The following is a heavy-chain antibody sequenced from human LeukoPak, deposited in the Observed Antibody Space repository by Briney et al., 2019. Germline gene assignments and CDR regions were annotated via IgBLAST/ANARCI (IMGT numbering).Heavy chain of an antibody. CDR1: GYSFTTHW. D-gene: IGHD4-23*01. Sequence: GESLKISCKGSGYSFTTHWIGWVRQMPGKGLEWMGIIYPGDSDTRYSPSFKGQVTISADKSISTAYLQWSSLRASDTAMYYAIAYGGNSGRVYWGQGTLVTVSS. J-gene: IGHJ4*02. V-gene: IGHV5-51*01. CDR3: IAYGGNSGRVY. CDR2: IYPGDSDT.